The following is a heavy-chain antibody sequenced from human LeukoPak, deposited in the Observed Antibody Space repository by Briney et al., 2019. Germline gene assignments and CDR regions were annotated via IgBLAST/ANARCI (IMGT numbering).Heavy chain of an antibody. CDR1: GFTFNDSA. D-gene: IGHD2-21*01. J-gene: IGHJ4*02. Sequence: PGGSLRLSCVASGFTFNDSAMSWVRHAPGQGLEWVSSILGGGFNTPHADSVKGRFSISRDTSTNTLYQEMNSLRADDSALYYCAKDDFGLVPYCFDSWGQGTLVTVSS. CDR3: AKDDFGLVPYCFDS. V-gene: IGHV3-23*01. CDR2: ILGGGFNT.